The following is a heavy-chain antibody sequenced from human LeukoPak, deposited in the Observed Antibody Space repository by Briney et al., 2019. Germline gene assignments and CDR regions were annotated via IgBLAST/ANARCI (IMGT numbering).Heavy chain of an antibody. CDR1: GYTFISYG. J-gene: IGHJ6*03. D-gene: IGHD3-16*01. V-gene: IGHV1-18*01. Sequence: AAVNVSCKASGYTFISYGIGGVRQPPAQGVDGVGWISTDNGNTNYVQKFEGRVTMTTDRSTSTAYMELRSLRSDDTAVYYCARASSSTGEVYYYYYYMDVWGKGTTVTVSS. CDR2: ISTDNGNT. CDR3: ARASSSTGEVYYYYYYMDV.